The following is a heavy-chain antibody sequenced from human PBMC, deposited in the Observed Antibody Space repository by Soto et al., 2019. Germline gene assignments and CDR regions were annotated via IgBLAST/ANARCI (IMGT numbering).Heavy chain of an antibody. J-gene: IGHJ4*02. CDR1: GCSRSTKKMG. CDR2: IYWDDDK. V-gene: IGHV2-5*02. CDR3: AHIASRKGPFDY. D-gene: IGHD3-3*02. Sequence: SGPTGEPTQTVTLNCIVSGCSRSTKKMGVGWIRQPPGKALEWLALIYWDDDKRYSPSLKSRLTITKDTSKNQVVLTMTNMDPVDTATYYCAHIASRKGPFDYWGQGTLVTV.